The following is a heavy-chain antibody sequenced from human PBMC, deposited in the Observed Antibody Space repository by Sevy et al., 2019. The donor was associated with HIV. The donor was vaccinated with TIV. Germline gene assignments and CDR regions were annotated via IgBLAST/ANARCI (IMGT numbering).Heavy chain of an antibody. V-gene: IGHV4-39*01. D-gene: IGHD3-10*01. J-gene: IGHJ5*02. CDR3: ARHGGRYYGSGSYYIIDSNWFDP. Sequence: SETLSLTCTVSGGSISSGSYYWGWIRQPPGKGLEWIGSIYYSGSTYYNPSLKSRVTISVDTSKNQFSLKLGSVTAADTAVYYCARHGGRYYGSGSYYIIDSNWFDPWGQGTLVTVSS. CDR2: IYYSGST. CDR1: GGSISSGSYY.